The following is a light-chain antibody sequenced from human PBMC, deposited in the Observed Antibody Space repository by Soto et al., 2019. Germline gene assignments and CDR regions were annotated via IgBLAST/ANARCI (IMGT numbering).Light chain of an antibody. CDR2: GAS. V-gene: IGKV3-20*01. CDR3: QQYNNWPRT. Sequence: EIVLTQSPGTLSLSPGERATLSCRASQSVSSSYLAWYQQKPGQAPRLLIYGASSRATGIPDRFSGSGSGTDFTLTISSLEPEDFAVYYCQQYNNWPRTFGQGTKVDIK. CDR1: QSVSSSY. J-gene: IGKJ1*01.